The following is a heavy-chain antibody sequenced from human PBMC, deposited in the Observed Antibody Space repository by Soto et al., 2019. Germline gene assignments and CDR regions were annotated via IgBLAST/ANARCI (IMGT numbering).Heavy chain of an antibody. CDR3: ARDLIDYGDYEYYFDY. CDR2: INAGNGNT. CDR1: GYTFTSYA. J-gene: IGHJ4*02. V-gene: IGHV1-3*01. D-gene: IGHD4-17*01. Sequence: QVQLVQSGAEVKKPGASVKVSCKASGYTFTSYAMHWVRQAPGQRLEWMGWINAGNGNTKYSQKFQGRVTSTRDTSASTAYMELSSLRSEDTAVYYCARDLIDYGDYEYYFDYWGQGTLVTVSS.